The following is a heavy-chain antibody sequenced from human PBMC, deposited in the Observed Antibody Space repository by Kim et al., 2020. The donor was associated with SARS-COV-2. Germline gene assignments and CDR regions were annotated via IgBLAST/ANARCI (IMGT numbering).Heavy chain of an antibody. Sequence: SETLSLTCTVSGGSISSYYWSWIRQPPGKGLEWIGYIYYSGSTNYNPSLKSRVTISVDTSKNQFSLKLSSVTAADTAVYYCARGITMVRGVISHYYGMDV. D-gene: IGHD3-10*01. CDR1: GGSISSYY. CDR3: ARGITMVRGVISHYYGMDV. CDR2: IYYSGST. V-gene: IGHV4-59*08. J-gene: IGHJ6*01.